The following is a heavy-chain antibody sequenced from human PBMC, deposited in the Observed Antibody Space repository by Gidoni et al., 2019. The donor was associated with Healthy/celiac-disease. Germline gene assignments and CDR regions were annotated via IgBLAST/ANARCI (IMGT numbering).Heavy chain of an antibody. D-gene: IGHD3-22*01. V-gene: IGHV3-9*01. CDR2: ISWNSGSI. CDR3: AKGLYYYDSSGYPGGYFDY. CDR1: GFTFDDYA. Sequence: EVQLVESGGGLVQPGRSLRLSCAASGFTFDDYAMHWVRPSPGKGLEWVSGISWNSGSIGYADSVKGRFTIYRDNAKNSLYLQMNSLRAEDTALYYCAKGLYYYDSSGYPGGYFDYWGQGTLVTVSS. J-gene: IGHJ4*02.